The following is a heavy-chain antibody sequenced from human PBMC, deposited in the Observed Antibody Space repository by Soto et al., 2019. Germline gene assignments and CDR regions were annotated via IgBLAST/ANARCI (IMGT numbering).Heavy chain of an antibody. CDR3: AKDRLGDYYYYGMDV. J-gene: IGHJ6*02. V-gene: IGHV3-23*01. Sequence: EVQLLQSGGGLVQPGGSLRLSCVVSGFTFSRYAMIWVRQTPGKGLEWVSGIGDRGTTTYYADSVKGRFTISRDNSGNTLFLQMNSLRAEDTAVYYCAKDRLGDYYYYGMDVWGQGTAVTVS. CDR1: GFTFSRYA. CDR2: IGDRGTTT. D-gene: IGHD4-17*01.